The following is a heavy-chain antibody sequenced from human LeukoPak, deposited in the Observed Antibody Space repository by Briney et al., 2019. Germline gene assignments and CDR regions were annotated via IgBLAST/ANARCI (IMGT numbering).Heavy chain of an antibody. V-gene: IGHV3-7*01. CDR2: IKEDGREK. CDR3: ARSGYS. Sequence: GGSLRLSCAASGFTFNRYWISWVRQTPGKGLEWVANIKEDGREKEYVDSVRGRFTISRDNAKNSLYLQMDSLRAEDTAVYYCARSGYSWGQGTLVTVSS. D-gene: IGHD3-22*01. CDR1: GFTFNRYW. J-gene: IGHJ4*02.